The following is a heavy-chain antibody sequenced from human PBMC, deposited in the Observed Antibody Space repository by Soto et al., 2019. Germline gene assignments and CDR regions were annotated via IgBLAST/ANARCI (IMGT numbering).Heavy chain of an antibody. CDR1: GHTFTSYD. D-gene: IGHD1-7*01. Sequence: GASVKVSCKASGHTFTSYDINWVRQATGQGLEWMGWMNPNSGNTGYAQKFQGRVTMTRNTSISTAYMELSSLRSEDTAVYYCARGEYNWNYFSRESPFDYWDQGTLVTVSS. CDR3: ARGEYNWNYFSRESPFDY. V-gene: IGHV1-8*01. J-gene: IGHJ4*02. CDR2: MNPNSGNT.